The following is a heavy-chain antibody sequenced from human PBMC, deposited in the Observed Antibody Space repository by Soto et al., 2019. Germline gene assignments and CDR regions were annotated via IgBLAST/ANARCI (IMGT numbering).Heavy chain of an antibody. V-gene: IGHV1-18*01. CDR2: ISPYTDKT. CDR3: ARDYHLAPRHGYGIDV. Sequence: QVQLVQSGAEVRKPGASVKVSCKTSGYSFTSYGISWVRQATGQGLEWMAWISPYTDKTDYAQKFQGKVTLTTDTSTSTIYMDLRSLTSDDTAVYYCARDYHLAPRHGYGIDVWGQGTTVIVSS. D-gene: IGHD3-3*02. J-gene: IGHJ6*02. CDR1: GYSFTSYG.